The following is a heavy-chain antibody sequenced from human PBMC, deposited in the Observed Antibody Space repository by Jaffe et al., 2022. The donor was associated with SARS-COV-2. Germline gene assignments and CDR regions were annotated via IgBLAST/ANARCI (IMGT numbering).Heavy chain of an antibody. CDR1: GFTFSSYG. Sequence: QVQLVESGGGVVQPGRSLRLSCAASGFTFSSYGMHWVRQAPGKGLEWVAVISYDGSNKYYADSVKGRFTISRDNSKNTLYLQMNSLRAEDTAVYYCATLWREDAFDIWGQGTMVTVSS. D-gene: IGHD1-1*01. V-gene: IGHV3-30*03. CDR2: ISYDGSNK. CDR3: ATLWREDAFDI. J-gene: IGHJ3*02.